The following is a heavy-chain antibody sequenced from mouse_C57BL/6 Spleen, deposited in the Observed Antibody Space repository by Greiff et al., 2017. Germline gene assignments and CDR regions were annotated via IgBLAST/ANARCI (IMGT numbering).Heavy chain of an antibody. V-gene: IGHV1-5*01. Sequence: EVQRVESGTVLARPGASVKMSCKTSGYTFTSYWMHWVKQRPGQGLEWIGAIYPGNSDTSYNQKFKGKAKLTAVTSASTAYMELSSLTNEDSAVYYCTRGRTAQAFYAMDDWGQGTSVTVSS. D-gene: IGHD3-2*02. CDR3: TRGRTAQAFYAMDD. J-gene: IGHJ4*01. CDR1: GYTFTSYW. CDR2: IYPGNSDT.